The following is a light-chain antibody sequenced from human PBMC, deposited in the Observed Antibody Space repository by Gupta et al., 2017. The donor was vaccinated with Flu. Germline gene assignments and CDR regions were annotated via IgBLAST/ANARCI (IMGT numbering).Light chain of an antibody. CDR2: GAS. CDR3: QQSGSSPVG. J-gene: IGKJ2*03. V-gene: IGKV3-20*01. CDR1: QSVSSSY. Sequence: IVLTQSPGTLSLSPGERATLSCRASQSVSSSYLAWYQQKPGQAPRLLIYGASSRVTGIPDRFSGSGSGTDFTLTISRLEPEDFAVYYCQQSGSSPVGFGQGTKLEIK.